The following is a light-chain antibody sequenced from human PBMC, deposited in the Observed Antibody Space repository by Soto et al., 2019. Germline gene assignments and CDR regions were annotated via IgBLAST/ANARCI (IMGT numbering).Light chain of an antibody. V-gene: IGKV1-6*01. CDR2: APS. J-gene: IGKJ1*01. CDR3: LRDYDYHLT. CDR1: QVVKND. Sequence: AIQMTQSPSSLSASVGDRVTIACRASQVVKNDLSWYEQKPGKAPKLLIYAPSSLQSGVPTRFSGSGSDTDITLTISSLQPDDFATYYCLRDYDYHLTVGQGTVMEIK.